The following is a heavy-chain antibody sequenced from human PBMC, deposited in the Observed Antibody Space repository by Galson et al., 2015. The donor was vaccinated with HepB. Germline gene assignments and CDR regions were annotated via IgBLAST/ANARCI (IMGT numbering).Heavy chain of an antibody. CDR1: GFTFSSYA. V-gene: IGHV3-30-3*01. CDR2: ISYDGSNK. CDR3: ARDLKDIVLVVAASTGGYGMDV. J-gene: IGHJ6*02. D-gene: IGHD2-15*01. Sequence: SLRLSCAASGFTFSSYAMHWVRQAPGKGLEWVAVISYDGSNKYYADSVKGRFTISRDNSKNTLYLQMNSLRAEDTAVYYCARDLKDIVLVVAASTGGYGMDVWGQGTTVTVSS.